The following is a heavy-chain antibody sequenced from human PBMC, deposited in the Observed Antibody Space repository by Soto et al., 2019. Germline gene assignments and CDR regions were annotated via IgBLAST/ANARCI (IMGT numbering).Heavy chain of an antibody. J-gene: IGHJ4*02. CDR3: ARDRIGTGPPEYFDH. Sequence: QVQLVQSVAEVKQAGSSVKVSCKASGGTFSSNGISWVRQAPGQGLEWMGGIIPTFATSQYAQKFQGRVTITADESTSTAYMELSSLRSDDTAVYYCARDRIGTGPPEYFDHWGQGTLVTVSS. D-gene: IGHD1-1*01. V-gene: IGHV1-69*01. CDR1: GGTFSSNG. CDR2: IIPTFATS.